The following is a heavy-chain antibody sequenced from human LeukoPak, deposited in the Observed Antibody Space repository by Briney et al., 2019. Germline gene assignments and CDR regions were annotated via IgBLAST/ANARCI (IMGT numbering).Heavy chain of an antibody. Sequence: GGSLRLSCAASGYTFSSYWMSWVRQAPGKGLKWVANIKQDGSEKYYVDSVKGRFTISRDNSKNTLYLQMNSLRAEDTAVYYCARDLEQLVPFDYWGQGTLVTVSS. CDR3: ARDLEQLVPFDY. J-gene: IGHJ4*02. D-gene: IGHD6-6*01. CDR1: GYTFSSYW. CDR2: IKQDGSEK. V-gene: IGHV3-7*01.